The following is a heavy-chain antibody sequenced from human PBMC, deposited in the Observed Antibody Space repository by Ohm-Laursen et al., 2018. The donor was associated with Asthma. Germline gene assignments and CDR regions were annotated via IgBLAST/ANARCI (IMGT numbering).Heavy chain of an antibody. Sequence: PSETLSLTCTVSGGSISSYYWSWIRPHPGKGLEWIGYIYYSGSTYYNPSLKSRVTISVDTSKNQFSLKLSSVIAADTAVYYCARGLPNYFDYWGQGTLVTVSS. CDR3: ARGLPNYFDY. J-gene: IGHJ4*02. CDR1: GGSISSYY. V-gene: IGHV4-59*06. CDR2: IYYSGST.